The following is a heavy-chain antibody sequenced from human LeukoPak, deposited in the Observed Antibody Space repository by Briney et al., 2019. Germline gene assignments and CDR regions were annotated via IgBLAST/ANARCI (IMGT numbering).Heavy chain of an antibody. CDR1: GYTFSVYY. D-gene: IGHD2-15*01. CDR2: INPNSGGT. V-gene: IGHV1-2*02. J-gene: IGHJ5*02. Sequence: GASVKLSCEASGYTFSVYYMHWVRQAPGQGLEWLGWINPNSGGTKYAQKFQGRVTMTRDTSISTADMELSRLKSDDASLYYCERGYCSGGSCYHFDPWGQGTLVTVSS. CDR3: ERGYCSGGSCYHFDP.